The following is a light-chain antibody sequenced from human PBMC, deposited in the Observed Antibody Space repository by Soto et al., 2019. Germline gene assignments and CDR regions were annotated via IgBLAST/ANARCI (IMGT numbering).Light chain of an antibody. V-gene: IGKV2-28*01. CDR2: LGS. CDR3: MQTLRSPGT. Sequence: DIVMTQSPLSLPVTPGEPASISCRSSQTLLHRNGYNYVDWYLQKPGQSPQLLIYLGSNRASGVHDRFSGSGSGTDFTLKISRVEAEDVGVYYCMQTLRSPGTSGGGTKVEIK. CDR1: QTLLHRNGYNY. J-gene: IGKJ4*01.